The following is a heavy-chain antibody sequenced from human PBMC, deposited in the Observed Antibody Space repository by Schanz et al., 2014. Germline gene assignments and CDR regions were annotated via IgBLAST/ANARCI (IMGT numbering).Heavy chain of an antibody. CDR1: GGSMDTHY. V-gene: IGHV4-4*08. CDR3: ARRVVPATMGLYFDL. CDR2: IYSSGIA. Sequence: QVQLQESGPGLVKPSETLSLMCTVSGGSMDTHYWGWIRQPPGKGLEWIAFIYSSGIANYNPSLESRVTISVDTSKNHFSLGLPSVTAADTATYYCARRVVPATMGLYFDLWGQGTLVTVSS. J-gene: IGHJ4*02. D-gene: IGHD2-21*01.